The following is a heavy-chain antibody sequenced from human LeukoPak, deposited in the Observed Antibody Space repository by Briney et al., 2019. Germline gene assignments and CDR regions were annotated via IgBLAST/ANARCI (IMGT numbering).Heavy chain of an antibody. CDR3: ARRRDFIDY. Sequence: GGSLRLSCAASGFTLSDYYMSWIRQAPGKGLEWVSYSSSSGSTIYYADSVKGRFAISRDNTKNSLYLQMNSLRAEDTAVYYCARRRDFIDYWGQGTLVTVSS. J-gene: IGHJ4*02. D-gene: IGHD3/OR15-3a*01. CDR1: GFTLSDYY. V-gene: IGHV3-11*01. CDR2: SSSSGSTI.